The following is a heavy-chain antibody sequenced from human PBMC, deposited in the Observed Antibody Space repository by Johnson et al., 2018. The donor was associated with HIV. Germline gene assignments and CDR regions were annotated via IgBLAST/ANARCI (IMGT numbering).Heavy chain of an antibody. CDR3: ARGGGTGEDHAFDI. CDR2: IYSGGST. V-gene: IGHV3-66*01. J-gene: IGHJ3*02. Sequence: EQLVESGGGVVQPGGSLRLSCASGFTVSTNYMSWVRQAPGKGLEWVSVIYSGGSTYYADYVKGRFTISRDNSKNTLYLQMNSLRAGDTAVYYCARGGGTGEDHAFDIWGQGTMVTVSS. D-gene: IGHD7-27*01. CDR1: GFTVSTNY.